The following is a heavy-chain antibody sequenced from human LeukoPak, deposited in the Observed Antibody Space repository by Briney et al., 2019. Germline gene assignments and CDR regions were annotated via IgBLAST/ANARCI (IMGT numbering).Heavy chain of an antibody. CDR2: IYYSGST. J-gene: IGHJ4*02. D-gene: IGHD6-19*01. V-gene: IGHV4-59*01. CDR1: VGSISTYY. Sequence: SETLSLTCTVSVGSISTYYWSWIRQPPGKGLEWIGYIYYSGSTNYNPSLKSRVTISVDTSKNQFSLNLSSVTAADTAVYYCARSERYNSGWYFYLDYWGQGTLVTVSS. CDR3: ARSERYNSGWYFYLDY.